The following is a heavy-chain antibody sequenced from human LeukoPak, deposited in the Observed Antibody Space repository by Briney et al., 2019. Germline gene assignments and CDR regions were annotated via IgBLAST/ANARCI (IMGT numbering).Heavy chain of an antibody. J-gene: IGHJ4*02. CDR2: ISSSSSYI. Sequence: PGGSLRLSCAASGFTFSSYSMNWVRQAPGKGLEWVSSISSSSSYIYYADSVKGRFTISRDNAKNSLYLQMNSLRAEDTAVYYCARGVGHYYDSRGYWGQGTLVTVSS. V-gene: IGHV3-21*01. CDR3: ARGVGHYYDSRGY. D-gene: IGHD3-22*01. CDR1: GFTFSSYS.